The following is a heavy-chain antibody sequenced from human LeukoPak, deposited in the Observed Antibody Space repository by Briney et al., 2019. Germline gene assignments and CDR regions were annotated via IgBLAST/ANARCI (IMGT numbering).Heavy chain of an antibody. CDR3: ARPPGEGLGYYHMDV. D-gene: IGHD3-16*01. CDR2: INPSGGST. V-gene: IGHV1-46*01. Sequence: ASVKVSCKASGYTFTSYYMHWVRQAPGQGLEWMGIINPSGGSTSYAQKFQGRVTMTRDTSTSTVYMELSSLRSEDTAVYYCARPPGEGLGYYHMDVWGKGTTVTVS. J-gene: IGHJ6*03. CDR1: GYTFTSYY.